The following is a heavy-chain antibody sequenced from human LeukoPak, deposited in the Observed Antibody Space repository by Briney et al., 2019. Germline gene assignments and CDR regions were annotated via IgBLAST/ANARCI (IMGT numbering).Heavy chain of an antibody. CDR1: GYTFTGYY. D-gene: IGHD1-26*01. CDR3: AGSGSYYYFNY. Sequence: GASVKVSCKASGYTFTGYYIHWVRQAPGQGLQWMGWLNPNSGDTNYAQKFQGRVTMTRDTSISPAYMELSRLRSDDTAVYYCAGSGSYYYFNYWGQGTLVTVSS. V-gene: IGHV1-2*02. CDR2: LNPNSGDT. J-gene: IGHJ4*02.